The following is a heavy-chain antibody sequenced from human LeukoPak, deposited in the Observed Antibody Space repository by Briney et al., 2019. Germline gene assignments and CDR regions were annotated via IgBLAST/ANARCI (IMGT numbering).Heavy chain of an antibody. D-gene: IGHD6-13*01. CDR2: INHSGST. Sequence: SETLSLTCAVYGGSFSGYYWSWLRQPPGKGLDWIGEINHSGSTNYNPSLKSRVTISVDTSKNQFSLKLSSVTAADTAVYYCARGRRSSSPTLYFDYWGQGTLVTVSS. J-gene: IGHJ4*02. CDR3: ARGRRSSSPTLYFDY. V-gene: IGHV4-34*01. CDR1: GGSFSGYY.